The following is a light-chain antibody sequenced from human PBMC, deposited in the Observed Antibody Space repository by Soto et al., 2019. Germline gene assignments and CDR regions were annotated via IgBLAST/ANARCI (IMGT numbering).Light chain of an antibody. CDR1: QSVSSS. CDR2: NAS. CDR3: QQYNHWPLT. V-gene: IGKV3-15*01. Sequence: EIVLTQSPAPLSLSPGESATLSCRASQSVSSSLAWYQQKPGQPPRLIIYNASKRATGLPGRFSGSGFGTEFTLTISSLQSEDLAVYYCQQYNHWPLTFGGGTKVDI. J-gene: IGKJ4*01.